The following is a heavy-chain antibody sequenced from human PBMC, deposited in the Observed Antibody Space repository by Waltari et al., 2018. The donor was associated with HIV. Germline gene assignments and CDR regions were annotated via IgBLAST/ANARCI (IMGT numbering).Heavy chain of an antibody. CDR1: GYSFIDFD. CDR3: TKGRRGALFGDE. Sequence: QVQLVQSGAEIKKPRASVRVSCKASGYSFIDFDITWVRRAPGRGLGWVGWMNPDNGDAGYGHKFRGRFTLTRDTSTDTAYIEVDNLKSEDTAIYFCTKGRRGALFGDEWGQGTLVTVSS. J-gene: IGHJ4*02. D-gene: IGHD3-3*01. V-gene: IGHV1-8*02. CDR2: MNPDNGDA.